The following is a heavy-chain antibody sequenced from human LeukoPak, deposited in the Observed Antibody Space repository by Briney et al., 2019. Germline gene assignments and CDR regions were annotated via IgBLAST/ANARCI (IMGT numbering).Heavy chain of an antibody. CDR2: IKSDGSEE. V-gene: IGHV3-7*01. CDR1: GFIFSSYW. CDR3: ARGDLWLGH. J-gene: IGHJ4*02. D-gene: IGHD3-10*01. Sequence: GGSLRLSCATSGFIFSSYWMCWVRQAPGKGLEWVANIKSDGSEEYYGDSVKGRFTISRDNAKNSLYLQTNSLRVEDTAVYYCARGDLWLGHWGQGSLVTVSS.